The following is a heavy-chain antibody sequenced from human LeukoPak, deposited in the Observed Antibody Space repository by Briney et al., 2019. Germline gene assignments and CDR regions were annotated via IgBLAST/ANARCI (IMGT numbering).Heavy chain of an antibody. CDR1: GGSISSYY. V-gene: IGHV4-59*08. CDR3: ARQKTLFDY. J-gene: IGHJ4*02. Sequence: SETLSPTCTVSGGSISSYYWSWIRQPPGKGLEWIGYIYYSGSTNYNPSLKTRVTISVDTSKNQISLKLSSVTAADTAVYYCARQKTLFDYWGRGNLITVSS. CDR2: IYYSGST.